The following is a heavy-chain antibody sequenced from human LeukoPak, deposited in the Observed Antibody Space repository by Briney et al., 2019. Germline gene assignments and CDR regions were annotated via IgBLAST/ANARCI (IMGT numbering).Heavy chain of an antibody. CDR3: ARDYNWGFDY. D-gene: IGHD1-20*01. Sequence: PGGSLRLSCAASGFTFSSYGMNWVRQAPGKGLEWVSYISHTNDIYYADSVRGRFTISRDKAKNSLYLQMNSLRDEDTAVYYCARDYNWGFDYWGQGTLVAVSS. V-gene: IGHV3-48*02. CDR1: GFTFSSYG. CDR2: ISHTNDI. J-gene: IGHJ4*02.